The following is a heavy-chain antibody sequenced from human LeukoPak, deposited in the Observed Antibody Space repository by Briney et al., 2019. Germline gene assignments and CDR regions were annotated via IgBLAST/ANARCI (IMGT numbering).Heavy chain of an antibody. J-gene: IGHJ6*03. CDR1: GGSISSGSYY. CDR2: IYTSGST. D-gene: IGHD2-2*01. CDR3: ARGEAQYCSSTSCYVRGYYYYYMDV. Sequence: SEALSLTCTVSGGSISSGSYYWSWIRQPAGKGLEWIGRIYTSGSTNYNLSLKSRVTISVDTSKHQFSLKLSSVTAGDTAVYYCARGEAQYCSSTSCYVRGYYYYYMDVWGKGTTVTISS. V-gene: IGHV4-61*02.